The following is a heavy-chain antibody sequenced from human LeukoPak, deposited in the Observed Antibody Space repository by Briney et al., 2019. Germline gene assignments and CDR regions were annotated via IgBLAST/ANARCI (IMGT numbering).Heavy chain of an antibody. Sequence: SETLSLTCTVSGGSFRNYFWSWIRQPPGEGLDWIAYISYSGSTNYNPSLKSRVTISVDTSKKQFSLKLSAVTAADTAVYYCARFYGSGSRYFDYWGQGTLVTVSS. CDR1: GGSFRNYF. J-gene: IGHJ4*02. CDR2: ISYSGST. V-gene: IGHV4-59*08. D-gene: IGHD3-10*01. CDR3: ARFYGSGSRYFDY.